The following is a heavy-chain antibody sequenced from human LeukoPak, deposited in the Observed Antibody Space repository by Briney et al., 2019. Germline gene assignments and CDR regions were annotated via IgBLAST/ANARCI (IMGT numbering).Heavy chain of an antibody. J-gene: IGHJ4*02. CDR1: GGSISSSSYY. V-gene: IGHV4-39*01. D-gene: IGHD5-18*01. Sequence: SETLSLTCTVSGGSISSSSYYWGWIRQPPGKGLGWIGSIYYSGSTYYNPSLKSRVTISVDTSKNQFSLKLSSVTAADTAVYYCAMNSYGVDYWGQGTLVTVSS. CDR2: IYYSGST. CDR3: AMNSYGVDY.